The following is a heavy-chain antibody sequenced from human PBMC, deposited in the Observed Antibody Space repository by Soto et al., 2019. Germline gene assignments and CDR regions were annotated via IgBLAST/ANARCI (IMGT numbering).Heavy chain of an antibody. V-gene: IGHV3-11*01. CDR3: ASQYDFWSGSPPYYYYMDV. J-gene: IGHJ6*03. CDR1: GLTFSDYY. D-gene: IGHD3-3*01. Sequence: GGSLRLSCAASGLTFSDYYMSWIRQTPGKGLEWVSYISSSGSTIYYADSVKGRFTISRDNAKNSLYLQMNSLRAEDTAVYYCASQYDFWSGSPPYYYYMDVWGKGTTVTVSS. CDR2: ISSSGSTI.